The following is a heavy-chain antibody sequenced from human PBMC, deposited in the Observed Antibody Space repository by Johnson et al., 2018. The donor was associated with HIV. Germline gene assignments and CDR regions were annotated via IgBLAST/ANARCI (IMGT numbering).Heavy chain of an antibody. CDR3: AKPLVPTIFGVVTPEIDAFNM. J-gene: IGHJ3*02. Sequence: QVQLVESGGGVVQPGKSLRLSCAASGFTFSNYALHWVRQAPGKGLEWVAVISYDGTNKYYADSVKGRFTISRDNSKNTLYLQMNSLRAEDTAMFYCAKPLVPTIFGVVTPEIDAFNMWGQGTMVTVSS. V-gene: IGHV3-30*18. CDR2: ISYDGTNK. CDR1: GFTFSNYA. D-gene: IGHD3-3*01.